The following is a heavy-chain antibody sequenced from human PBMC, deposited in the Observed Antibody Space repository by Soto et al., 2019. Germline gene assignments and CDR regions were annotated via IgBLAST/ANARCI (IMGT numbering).Heavy chain of an antibody. CDR3: AREASY. CDR1: GGSISSYY. CDR2: IYYSGST. J-gene: IGHJ4*02. V-gene: IGHV4-59*01. Sequence: QVQLQESGPGLVKPSETLSLTCTVSGGSISSYYCSWIRQPPGKGLEWIGYIYYSGSTNYNPSLKSRVTISVDTSKNQFSLKLSSVTAADTAVYYCAREASYWGQGTLVTVSS.